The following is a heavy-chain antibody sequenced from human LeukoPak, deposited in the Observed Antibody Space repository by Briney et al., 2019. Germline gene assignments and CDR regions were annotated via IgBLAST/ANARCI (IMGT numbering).Heavy chain of an antibody. V-gene: IGHV3-7*01. D-gene: IGHD3-10*01. CDR2: IKQDGSEK. J-gene: IGHJ4*02. CDR3: ARDDVVRGVITDY. CDR1: GFTFSSYW. Sequence: GGSLRLSCAASGFTFSSYWMSWVRQAPGKGLEWVANIKQDGSEKYYVDSVKGRFTNSRDNAKNSLYLQMNSLRAEDTAVYYCARDDVVRGVITDYWGQGTLVTVSS.